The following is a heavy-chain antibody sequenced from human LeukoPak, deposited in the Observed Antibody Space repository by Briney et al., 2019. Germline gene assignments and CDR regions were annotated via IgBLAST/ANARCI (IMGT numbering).Heavy chain of an antibody. D-gene: IGHD2-2*02. CDR2: ISYDGSNE. CDR1: GFTFSSYG. Sequence: GGSLRLSCAASGFTFSSYGMHWVRQAPGKGLEWVAVISYDGSNEYYADSVKGRFTISRDNSKNTLYLQMSSLRAEDTAVYYCARYTRPFDYWGQGTLVTVSS. V-gene: IGHV3-30*03. CDR3: ARYTRPFDY. J-gene: IGHJ4*02.